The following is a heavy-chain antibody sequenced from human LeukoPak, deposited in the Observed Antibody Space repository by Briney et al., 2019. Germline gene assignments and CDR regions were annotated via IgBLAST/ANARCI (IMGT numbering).Heavy chain of an antibody. J-gene: IGHJ6*03. D-gene: IGHD3-10*01. Sequence: GESLQISCNGSGYSFTNYWIGWVRQMRGKGLEWMGIIYLGDSDTRYSPSFQGQVTISVDKSISTAYLQWSSLKASDTAMYYCAKWGGYYGSGISYYYMDVWGKGTTVTVSS. CDR1: GYSFTNYW. CDR2: IYLGDSDT. CDR3: AKWGGYYGSGISYYYMDV. V-gene: IGHV5-51*01.